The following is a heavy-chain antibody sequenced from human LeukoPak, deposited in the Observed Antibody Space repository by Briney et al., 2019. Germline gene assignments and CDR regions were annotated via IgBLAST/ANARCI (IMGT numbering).Heavy chain of an antibody. J-gene: IGHJ6*02. CDR3: ARGDSSGWYNLNYYGMDV. CDR2: INPNSGGT. V-gene: IGHV1-2*04. Sequence: GASVKVSCKASGYTFTGYYMHWVRQAPGQGLEWMGWINPNSGGTNYAQKFQGWVTMTRDTSISTAYMELSRLRSDDTAVYYCARGDSSGWYNLNYYGMDVWGQGTTVTVSS. D-gene: IGHD6-19*01. CDR1: GYTFTGYY.